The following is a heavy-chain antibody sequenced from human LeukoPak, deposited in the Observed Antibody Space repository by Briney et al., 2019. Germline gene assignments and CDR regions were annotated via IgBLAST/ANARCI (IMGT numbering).Heavy chain of an antibody. D-gene: IGHD6-19*01. J-gene: IGHJ4*02. CDR2: IRNDGSNK. CDR1: GFTFSSYG. CDR3: AKDQGSGALDY. V-gene: IGHV3-30*02. Sequence: GGSLRLSCAASGFTFSSYGMHWVRQAPGKGLDWVAFIRNDGSNKYYADSVKGRFTISRDNSKNTLYLQMNSLRGEDTAVYYCAKDQGSGALDYWGQGTLVTVSS.